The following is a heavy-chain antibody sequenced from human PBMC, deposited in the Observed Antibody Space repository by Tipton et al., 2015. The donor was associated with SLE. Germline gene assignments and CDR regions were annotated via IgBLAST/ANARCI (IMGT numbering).Heavy chain of an antibody. D-gene: IGHD7-27*01. J-gene: IGHJ6*03. CDR2: IGWVSANI. V-gene: IGHV3-9*01. CDR1: GFSFDDYA. Sequence: SLRLSCAASGFSFDDYAMHWVRQAPGKGLEWVAGIGWVSANIAYEDSVEGRFTISRDNAKKSLYLQMDSLRPDDTAFYYCVRVGTPDYYMDVWGKGTRVTVSS. CDR3: VRVGTPDYYMDV.